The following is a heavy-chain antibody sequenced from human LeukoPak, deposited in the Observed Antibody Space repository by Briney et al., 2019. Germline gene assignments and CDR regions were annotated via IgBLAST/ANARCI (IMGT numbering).Heavy chain of an antibody. CDR2: INHSGST. CDR3: ARPVRCSATICTGHFDY. J-gene: IGHJ4*02. D-gene: IGHD2-15*01. V-gene: IGHV4-34*01. Sequence: SETLSLTCAVYGGSFSGYYWSWIRQPPGKGLEWIGEINHSGSTNYNPSLKSRVTISVDTSKNQFSLKMTSLTAADTAMYYCARPVRCSATICTGHFDYWGQGTLVTVSS. CDR1: GGSFSGYY.